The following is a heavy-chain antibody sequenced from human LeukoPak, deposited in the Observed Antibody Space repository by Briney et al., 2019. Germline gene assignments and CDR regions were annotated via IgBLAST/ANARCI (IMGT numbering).Heavy chain of an antibody. V-gene: IGHV1-69*05. J-gene: IGHJ4*02. CDR3: ARDGGSSTIFGVVIPYFDY. Sequence: SVKVSCKASGGTFSSYAISWVRQAPGQGLEWMGGIIPIFGTANYAQKFQGRGTITTDESTSTAYMELSSLRSEDTAVYYCARDGGSSTIFGVVIPYFDYWGQGTLVTVSS. CDR1: GGTFSSYA. CDR2: IIPIFGTA. D-gene: IGHD3-3*01.